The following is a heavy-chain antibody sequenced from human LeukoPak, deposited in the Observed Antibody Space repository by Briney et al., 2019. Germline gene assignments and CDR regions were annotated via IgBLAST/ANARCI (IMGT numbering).Heavy chain of an antibody. Sequence: ASVKVSCKSSGYTFISYAMHWVRQAPGQRLEWMGWMNAGNGNTKYSQKFQGRVTITRDTSASTAYMELSSLKSEDMAVYYCAREGSMVRGVGIFGFDYWGRGTLVTVSS. CDR2: MNAGNGNT. D-gene: IGHD3-10*01. V-gene: IGHV1-3*03. CDR1: GYTFISYA. J-gene: IGHJ4*02. CDR3: AREGSMVRGVGIFGFDY.